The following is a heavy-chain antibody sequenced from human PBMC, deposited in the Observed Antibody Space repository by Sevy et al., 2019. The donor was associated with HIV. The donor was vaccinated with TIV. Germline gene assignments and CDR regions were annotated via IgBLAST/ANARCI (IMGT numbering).Heavy chain of an antibody. CDR1: GSTLTRLA. V-gene: IGHV1-24*01. CDR2: FDPEDGET. CDR3: ATTKDYYDSSGSPFDD. J-gene: IGHJ4*02. D-gene: IGHD3-22*01. Sequence: ASVKVSCKVSGSTLTRLAIHWVRQAPGKGPEWMGSFDPEDGETIYSQKFQGRVTMTEDTSTDTGYMELSSLRSEDTAVYYCATTKDYYDSSGSPFDDWGQGPLVTVSS.